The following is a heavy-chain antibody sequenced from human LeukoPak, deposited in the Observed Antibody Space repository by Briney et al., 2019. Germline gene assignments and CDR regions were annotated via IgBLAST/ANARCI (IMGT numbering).Heavy chain of an antibody. Sequence: GGSLRLSCAASGFTFSSYSMNWVRQAPGKGLEWVSSISSSSSYIYYADSVKGRFTISRDNAKNSLFLLMNSLRAEDTAVYYCARDGYNWYAFDIWGQGTMVTVSS. J-gene: IGHJ3*02. CDR2: ISSSSSYI. V-gene: IGHV3-21*01. CDR1: GFTFSSYS. CDR3: ARDGYNWYAFDI. D-gene: IGHD5-24*01.